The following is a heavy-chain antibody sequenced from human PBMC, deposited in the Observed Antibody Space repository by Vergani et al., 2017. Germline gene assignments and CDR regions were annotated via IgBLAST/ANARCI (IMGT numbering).Heavy chain of an antibody. V-gene: IGHV4-34*01. D-gene: IGHD2-8*01. CDR2: IYHSGST. CDR3: ARQGFFTNGVCPFDP. J-gene: IGHJ5*02. Sequence: QVQLQQWGAGLLKPSETLSLTCAVYGGSFSGYYWSWIRQPPGKGLEWIGSIYHSGSTYYNPSLKSRVTISVDTSKNQFSLKLSSVTAADTAVYYCARQGFFTNGVCPFDPWGQGTLVTVSS. CDR1: GGSFSGYY.